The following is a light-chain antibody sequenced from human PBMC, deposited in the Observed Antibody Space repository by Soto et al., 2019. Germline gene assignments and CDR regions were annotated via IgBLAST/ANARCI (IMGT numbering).Light chain of an antibody. V-gene: IGLV1-40*01. J-gene: IGLJ3*02. CDR3: QSYDRSLSGWV. CDR2: VNT. Sequence: QSVLTQPPSVSGAPGQTISISCTGSSSNIGADFGVHWYQQLPGAAPKLVIFVNTNRPSGVPDRFSGSKSGTSASLAISGLQAEYESDYYCQSYDRSLSGWVFGTGTKLTVL. CDR1: SSNIGADFG.